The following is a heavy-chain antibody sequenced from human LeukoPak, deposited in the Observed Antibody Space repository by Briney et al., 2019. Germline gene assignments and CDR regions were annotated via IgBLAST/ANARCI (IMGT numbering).Heavy chain of an antibody. CDR2: ISSSSSTI. CDR3: ARDKNYYDSSGYSN. V-gene: IGHV3-48*02. CDR1: GFTFSSYS. D-gene: IGHD3-22*01. Sequence: GGSLRLSCAAFGFTFSSYSMNWVRQAPGKGLEWVSYISSSSSTIYYADSVKGRFTISRDNAKNSLYLQMNSLRDEDTAVYYCARDKNYYDSSGYSNWGQGTLVTVSS. J-gene: IGHJ4*02.